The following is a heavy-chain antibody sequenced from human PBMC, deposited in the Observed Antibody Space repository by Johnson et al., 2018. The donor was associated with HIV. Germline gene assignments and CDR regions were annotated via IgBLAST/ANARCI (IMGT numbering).Heavy chain of an antibody. V-gene: IGHV3-30-3*01. Sequence: QVQLVESGGGVVQPGRSLRLSCAASGFTFSSYAKHWVRQAPGKGLEWVAVISYDGSNKYYADSVKGRFTISRDNSKNTLYLQMNSLRAEDTAVYYCARGLAADAFDIWGQGTMVTVSS. CDR3: ARGLAADAFDI. CDR2: ISYDGSNK. CDR1: GFTFSSYA. D-gene: IGHD6-13*01. J-gene: IGHJ3*02.